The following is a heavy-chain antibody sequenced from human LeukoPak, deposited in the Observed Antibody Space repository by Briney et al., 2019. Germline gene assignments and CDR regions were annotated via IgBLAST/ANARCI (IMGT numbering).Heavy chain of an antibody. J-gene: IGHJ4*02. D-gene: IGHD3-22*01. CDR3: AKGAALITMIVAIDD. Sequence: GGSLRLSCAASGFTFSSHGMHWVRQAPGKGLEWVAFIRYDGSNKYYADSVKGRFTISRDNSKNTLYLQMNSRRAADTAVYYCAKGAALITMIVAIDDWGQGTTVTVSS. CDR2: IRYDGSNK. V-gene: IGHV3-30*02. CDR1: GFTFSSHG.